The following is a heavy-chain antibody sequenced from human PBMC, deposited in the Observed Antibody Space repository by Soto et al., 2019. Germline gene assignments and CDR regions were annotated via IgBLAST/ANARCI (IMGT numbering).Heavy chain of an antibody. J-gene: IGHJ4*02. V-gene: IGHV1-69*13. CDR1: GGTFSSYA. Sequence: GASVKVSCKASGGTFSSYAISWVRQAPGQGLEWMGGIIPIFGTANYAQKFQGRVTITADESTSTAYMELSSLRSEDTAVYYCARSPLGAKVLDYWGQGTLVTVSS. CDR2: IIPIFGTA. D-gene: IGHD1-1*01. CDR3: ARSPLGAKVLDY.